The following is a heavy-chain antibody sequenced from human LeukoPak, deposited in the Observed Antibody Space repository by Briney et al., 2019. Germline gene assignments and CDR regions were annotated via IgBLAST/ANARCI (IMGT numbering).Heavy chain of an antibody. CDR2: INHSGST. Sequence: SETLSLTCAVYGGSFSGCYWSWIRQPPGKGLEWIGEINHSGSTNYNPSLKSRVTISVDTSKNQFSLKLSSVTASDTAMYYCARGVTMVRGVLNWFDPWGQGTLVTVSS. V-gene: IGHV4-34*01. J-gene: IGHJ5*02. CDR1: GGSFSGCY. CDR3: ARGVTMVRGVLNWFDP. D-gene: IGHD3-10*01.